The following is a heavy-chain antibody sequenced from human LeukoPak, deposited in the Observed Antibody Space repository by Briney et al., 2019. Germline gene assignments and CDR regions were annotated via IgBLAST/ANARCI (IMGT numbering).Heavy chain of an antibody. V-gene: IGHV3-74*01. CDR3: ARGGYYSHEVVSS. J-gene: IGHJ4*02. Sequence: GGSLGLSCAASGFTFINSWMYWVRQPPGKGLVWVSRINSAGSSTSYADSVKGRFTISRDNSNSTLFLQMNSLGAEDTAVYYCARGGYYSHEVVSSWGQGTLVTVSS. D-gene: IGHD5-18*01. CDR1: GFTFINSW. CDR2: INSAGSST.